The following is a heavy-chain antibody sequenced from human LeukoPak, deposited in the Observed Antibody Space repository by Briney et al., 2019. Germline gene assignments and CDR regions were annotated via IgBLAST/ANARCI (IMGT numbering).Heavy chain of an antibody. D-gene: IGHD3-22*01. CDR3: ALWGYFDSSGRHF. Sequence: SETLSLTCTVSGDSISSYYWSWIRQPAGKRLEWIGRIYTSGSTNYNPSLKSRVTISVDTSKNQFSLNLNSVTAADTAVYYCALWGYFDSSGRHFWGQGTLVTVSS. J-gene: IGHJ4*02. V-gene: IGHV4-4*07. CDR2: IYTSGST. CDR1: GDSISSYY.